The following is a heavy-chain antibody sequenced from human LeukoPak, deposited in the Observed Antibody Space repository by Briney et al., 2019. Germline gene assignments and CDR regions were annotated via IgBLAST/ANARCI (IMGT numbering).Heavy chain of an antibody. D-gene: IGHD3-9*01. V-gene: IGHV4-34*01. CDR3: ARRKRYFDWLPFDY. CDR1: GGSFSGYY. J-gene: IGHJ4*02. CDR2: INHSGST. Sequence: NPSETLSLTCAVYGGSFSGYYWSWIRQPPGKGLEWIGEINHSGSTNYNPSLKSRVTISVDTSKNQFSLKLSSVAAADTAVYYCARRKRYFDWLPFDYWGQGTLVTVSS.